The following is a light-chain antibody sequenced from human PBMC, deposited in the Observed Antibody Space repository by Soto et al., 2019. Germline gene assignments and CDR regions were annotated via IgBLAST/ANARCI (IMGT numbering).Light chain of an antibody. V-gene: IGKV1-9*01. Sequence: DSQLTQSPSFLSASVGDRVTITCRASQGISSYLAWYQQKPGKAPKLLIYAASTLQSGVPSRFSGSGSGTEFTLTISSLQPEDFANYYCQQLNSYPLTFGGGTKVEIK. CDR3: QQLNSYPLT. CDR2: AAS. CDR1: QGISSY. J-gene: IGKJ4*01.